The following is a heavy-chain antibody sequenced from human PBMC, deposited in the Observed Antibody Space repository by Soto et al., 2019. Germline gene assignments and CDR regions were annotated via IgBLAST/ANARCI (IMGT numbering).Heavy chain of an antibody. CDR2: ISGSGGST. CDR1: GFTFSSYA. CDR3: AKMGGRVVVTARYFDY. V-gene: IGHV3-23*01. D-gene: IGHD2-21*02. J-gene: IGHJ4*02. Sequence: EVQLLESGGGLVQPGGSLRLSCAASGFTFSSYAMSWVRQAPGKGLEWVSAISGSGGSTYYADSVKGRFTISRDNSKNTLDLQMNSLRAEDTAVYYCAKMGGRVVVTARYFDYWGQGTLVTVSS.